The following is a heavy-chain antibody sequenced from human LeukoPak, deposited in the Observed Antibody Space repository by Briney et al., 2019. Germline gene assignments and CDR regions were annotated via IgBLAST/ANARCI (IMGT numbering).Heavy chain of an antibody. CDR2: IYYSGST. CDR1: GGSISSSSYY. D-gene: IGHD6-13*01. Sequence: PSETLSLTCTVSGGSISSSSYYWGWIRQPPGKGLEWIGSIYYSGSTYYNPSLKSRVTISVDTSKNEFSLKLSSVTAADTAVYYCARAYHSSWYLNWFDPWGQGTLVTVSS. CDR3: ARAYHSSWYLNWFDP. J-gene: IGHJ5*02. V-gene: IGHV4-39*07.